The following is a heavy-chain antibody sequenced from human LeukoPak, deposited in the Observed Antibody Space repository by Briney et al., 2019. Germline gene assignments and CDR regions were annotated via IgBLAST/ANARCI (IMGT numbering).Heavy chain of an antibody. CDR1: GFTFRTYA. D-gene: IGHD4-11*01. Sequence: PGGSLRLSCAASGFTFRTYAMSWVRQAPGKGLEWVSGISDSGDGTYYAESVKGRFTISRDNSKNTVFLQMNSLRADDTAKYYCAKEPYSNGLMDVWGKGTTVTVSS. V-gene: IGHV3-23*01. CDR2: ISDSGDGT. CDR3: AKEPYSNGLMDV. J-gene: IGHJ6*03.